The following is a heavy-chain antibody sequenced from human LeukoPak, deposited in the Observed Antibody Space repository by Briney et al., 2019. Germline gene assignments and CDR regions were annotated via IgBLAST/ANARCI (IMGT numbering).Heavy chain of an antibody. CDR3: ARGYGSGSYYKY. V-gene: IGHV4-34*01. CDR1: GGSFSGYY. Sequence: SETLSLTCAVYGGSFSGYYWSWIRQPPGKGPEWIGEINQRGSTDYNPSLKSRVTISVDTSKNQFSLKLSSVTAADTAVYYCARGYGSGSYYKYWGQGTLVTVSS. J-gene: IGHJ4*02. CDR2: INQRGST. D-gene: IGHD3-10*01.